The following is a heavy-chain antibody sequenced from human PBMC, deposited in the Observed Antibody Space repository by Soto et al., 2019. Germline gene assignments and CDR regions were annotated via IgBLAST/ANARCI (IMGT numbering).Heavy chain of an antibody. CDR1: GYSFTSYW. V-gene: IGHV5-51*01. D-gene: IGHD2-2*01. J-gene: IGHJ6*02. Sequence: GESLKISCKGSGYSFTSYWIGWVRQMPGKGLEWMGIIYPGDSDTRYSPSFQGQVTISADKSISTAYLQWSSLKASDTAVYYCAREVPAASWPDYYYGMDVWGQGTTVTVSS. CDR2: IYPGDSDT. CDR3: AREVPAASWPDYYYGMDV.